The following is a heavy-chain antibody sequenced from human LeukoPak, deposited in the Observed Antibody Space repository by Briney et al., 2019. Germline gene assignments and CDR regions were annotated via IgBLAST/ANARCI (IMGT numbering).Heavy chain of an antibody. D-gene: IGHD1-26*01. CDR2: ISGSADST. V-gene: IGHV3-23*01. CDR1: GFTFSSSA. CDR3: AKIVSDPTAEYFQH. J-gene: IGHJ1*01. Sequence: GGSLRLSCAASGFTFSSSAMSWVRQAPGKGLEWVSTISGSADSTYYADSVKGRFTISRDNSKNTLHLQMNSLRAEDTAVYYCAKIVSDPTAEYFQHWGQGTLVTASS.